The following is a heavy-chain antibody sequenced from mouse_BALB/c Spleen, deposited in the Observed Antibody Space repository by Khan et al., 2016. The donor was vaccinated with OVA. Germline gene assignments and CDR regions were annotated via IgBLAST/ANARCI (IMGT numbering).Heavy chain of an antibody. CDR2: ISYSGRT. V-gene: IGHV3-2*02. CDR1: GYSITSDYA. CDR3: GRGRAY. J-gene: IGHJ3*01. D-gene: IGHD3-3*01. Sequence: VQLKESGPGLVKPSLSLSLTCTVTGYSITSDYAWNWIRQFPGHKLEWMGYISYSGRTSSTPSLKSRISITRDTSKNQFFLQLNSVTTEDTATYFCGRGRAYWGQGTLVTVSA.